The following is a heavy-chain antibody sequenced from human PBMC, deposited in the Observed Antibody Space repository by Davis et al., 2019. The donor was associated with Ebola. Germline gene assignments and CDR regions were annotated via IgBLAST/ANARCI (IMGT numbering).Heavy chain of an antibody. D-gene: IGHD6-25*01. Sequence: PGGSLRLSCSASGFTFSSYAMHWVRQAPGKGLEWVAVISYDGSNKYYADSVKGRFTISRDNSKNTLYLQMNSLRAEDTAVYYCAREYSSVAGSYFFDYWGQGTLVTVSS. CDR3: AREYSSVAGSYFFDY. CDR2: ISYDGSNK. V-gene: IGHV3-30-3*01. J-gene: IGHJ4*02. CDR1: GFTFSSYA.